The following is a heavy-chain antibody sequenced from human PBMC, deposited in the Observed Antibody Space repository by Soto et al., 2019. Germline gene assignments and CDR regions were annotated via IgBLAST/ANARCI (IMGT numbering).Heavy chain of an antibody. CDR3: ARTTVPGIAAAGTPPWFDP. CDR2: INHSGST. J-gene: IGHJ5*02. CDR1: GGSFSGYY. V-gene: IGHV4-34*01. Sequence: QVQLQQWGAGLLKPSETLSLTCAVYGGSFSGYYWSWIRQPPGKGLEWIGEINHSGSTNYNPSLKSRVTISVATSKTHFSLKLSSVTAADTAVYYCARTTVPGIAAAGTPPWFDPWGQGTLVTVSS. D-gene: IGHD6-13*01.